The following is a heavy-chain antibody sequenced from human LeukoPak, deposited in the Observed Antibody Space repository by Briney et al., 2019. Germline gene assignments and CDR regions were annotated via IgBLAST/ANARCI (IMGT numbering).Heavy chain of an antibody. CDR2: ISDSGGRT. J-gene: IGHJ4*02. CDR3: AKRGVVIRVILVGFHKEAYYFDS. Sequence: PGGSLRLSCAASGFTFSDYYMGWVRQAPGKGLEWVAGISDSGGRTNYADSVKGRFTISRDNPKNTLYLQMNSLRAEDTAVYFCAKRGVVIRVILVGFHKEAYYFDSWGQGALDTVSS. D-gene: IGHD3-22*01. CDR1: GFTFSDYY. V-gene: IGHV3-23*01.